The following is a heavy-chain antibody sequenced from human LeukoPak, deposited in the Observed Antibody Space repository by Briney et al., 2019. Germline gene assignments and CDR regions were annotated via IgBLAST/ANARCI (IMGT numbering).Heavy chain of an antibody. D-gene: IGHD2-2*01. CDR2: ISCDSAYI. J-gene: IGHJ6*02. CDR1: GFSFRDYA. Sequence: PGGSLRLSCAASGFSFRDYAMDWVRQAPGKGLEWVSAISCDSAYIYYADPVKGRFTISRDNAKSSVSLQMNSLRDDDTAVYYCARIFRYQLVDYYALDVWGQGTTVTVSS. V-gene: IGHV3-21*01. CDR3: ARIFRYQLVDYYALDV.